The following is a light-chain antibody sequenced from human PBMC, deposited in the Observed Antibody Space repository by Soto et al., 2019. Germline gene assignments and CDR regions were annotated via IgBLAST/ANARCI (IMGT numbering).Light chain of an antibody. Sequence: DIVMTKSPDSLAVSLGERATINCKSSQSVLYSSNNKNYLAWYQQKPGQPPKLLIYWASTRESGVPDRFSGSGAGTDFTLTISSLQAEDVAVYYCQQCFRPWTFGQGTKVEIK. V-gene: IGKV4-1*01. CDR2: WAS. CDR3: QQCFRPWT. J-gene: IGKJ1*01. CDR1: QSVLYSSNNKNY.